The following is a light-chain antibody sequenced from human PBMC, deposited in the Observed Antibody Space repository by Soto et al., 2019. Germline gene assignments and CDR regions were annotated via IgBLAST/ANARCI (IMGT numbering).Light chain of an antibody. CDR2: GAS. V-gene: IGKV3-15*01. CDR3: QQYNHWHRAT. J-gene: IGKJ4*01. CDR1: QSVSSSY. Sequence: IAMNRSPVTLSVSPRESTTLYCYPLQSVSSSYLDWYQQKPGQAPRLLIYGASSRATGFPARFSGSGSGTEFNLTISSLQSEDFGVYYCQQYNHWHRATFGGGTKVDIK.